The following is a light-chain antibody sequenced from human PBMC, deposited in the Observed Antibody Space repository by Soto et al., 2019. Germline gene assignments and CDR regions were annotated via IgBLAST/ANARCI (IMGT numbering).Light chain of an antibody. CDR2: DVS. Sequence: QSALTQPASVSGSPGQSITISCTGTSSDVGTYNYVSWYQHRPGKAPKLMIYDVSYRPSGVSNRFSGSKSANTASLTISGLPAEDEADYYCSSSTTSNTQVFGGGTKLTVL. CDR3: SSSTTSNTQV. V-gene: IGLV2-14*01. J-gene: IGLJ3*02. CDR1: SSDVGTYNY.